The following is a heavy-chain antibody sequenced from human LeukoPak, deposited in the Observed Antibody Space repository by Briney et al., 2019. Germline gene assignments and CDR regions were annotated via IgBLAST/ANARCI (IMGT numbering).Heavy chain of an antibody. CDR2: ISYSGST. CDR1: DDSISSNDYY. D-gene: IGHD2-21*01. J-gene: IGHJ4*02. V-gene: IGHV4-39*01. CDR3: ARRCAGGDCYGAFDY. Sequence: SGPLSLTCTVSDDSISSNDYYWGWIRQPPGKGLEWIGSISYSGSTYYKPSFKSRVTISVDTSKNQFSLKLSSVTAADTAVYYCARRCAGGDCYGAFDYWGQGTLVTVSS.